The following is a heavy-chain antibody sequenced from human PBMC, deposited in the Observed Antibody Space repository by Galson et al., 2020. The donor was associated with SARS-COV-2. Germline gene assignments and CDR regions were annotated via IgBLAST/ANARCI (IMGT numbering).Heavy chain of an antibody. CDR1: GFTFSSYG. D-gene: IGHD2-2*01. J-gene: IGHJ4*02. CDR2: IWYDGSNK. CDR3: AGQLVPAATIDY. Sequence: GGSLRLSCAASGFTFSSYGMHWVRQAPGKGLEWVEVIWYDGSNKYYADSVKGRFTISRDNSKNTLYLQMNSLRAEDTAVYYCAGQLVPAATIDYWGQGTLVTVSS. V-gene: IGHV3-33*01.